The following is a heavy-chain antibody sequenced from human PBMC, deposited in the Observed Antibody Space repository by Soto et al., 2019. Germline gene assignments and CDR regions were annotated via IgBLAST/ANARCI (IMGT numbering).Heavy chain of an antibody. CDR3: ARDRYDFWSGHNMGWYFDY. V-gene: IGHV4-59*01. J-gene: IGHJ4*02. CDR1: GGSISSYY. Sequence: SETLSLTCTVSGGSISSYYWSWIRQLPGKGLEWIGYIYYSGSTNYNPSLKSRVTISVDTSKNQFSLKLSSVTAADTAVYYCARDRYDFWSGHNMGWYFDYWGQGTLVTVSS. CDR2: IYYSGST. D-gene: IGHD3-3*01.